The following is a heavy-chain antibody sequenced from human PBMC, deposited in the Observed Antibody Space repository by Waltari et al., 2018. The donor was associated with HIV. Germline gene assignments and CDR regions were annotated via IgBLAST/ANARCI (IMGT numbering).Heavy chain of an antibody. J-gene: IGHJ6*02. CDR2: IIPILDLS. V-gene: IGHV1-69*02. CDR3: ARGKGYYGMDV. Sequence: QVQLVQSGAEVKKPGSSVRDSCKASGDTFSIYTINWVRQAPGQGLEWMGRIIPILDLSNSAQKFQDRVTIMADKSTNTAYMDLSSLTSEDTAVYYCARGKGYYGMDVWGQGTTVTVSS. CDR1: GDTFSIYT.